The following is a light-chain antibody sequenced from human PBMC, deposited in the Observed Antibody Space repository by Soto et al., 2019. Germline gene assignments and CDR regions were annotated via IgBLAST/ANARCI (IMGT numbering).Light chain of an antibody. V-gene: IGLV2-23*01. Sequence: QPASVSGSPGQSITISCTGTSSDVGGYNLVSWYQQDPGKAPKLMLYEDSKRPSGVSNRFSGSKSGNTASLTISGLQPEDEADYYCCSYAGSSPVVFGGGTKVTVL. CDR3: CSYAGSSPVV. J-gene: IGLJ2*01. CDR2: EDS. CDR1: SSDVGGYNL.